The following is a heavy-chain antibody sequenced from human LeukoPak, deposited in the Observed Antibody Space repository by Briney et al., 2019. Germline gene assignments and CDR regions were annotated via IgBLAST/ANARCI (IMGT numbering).Heavy chain of an antibody. Sequence: SETLTLTCAVYGGSFSGYYWSWIRQPPGKGLEWIGEINHSGSTNYNPSLKSRVTISVDTSKNQFSLKLSSVTAADTAVYYCARDGGDSFDYWGQGTLVTVSS. V-gene: IGHV4-34*01. CDR1: GGSFSGYY. CDR3: ARDGGDSFDY. D-gene: IGHD4-23*01. J-gene: IGHJ4*02. CDR2: INHSGST.